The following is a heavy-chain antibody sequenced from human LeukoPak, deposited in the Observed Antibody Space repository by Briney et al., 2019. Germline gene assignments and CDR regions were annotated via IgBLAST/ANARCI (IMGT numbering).Heavy chain of an antibody. J-gene: IGHJ3*02. V-gene: IGHV3-15*01. D-gene: IGHD3-16*02. CDR3: TKFFLGRRDYVWESYRYLAFDI. Sequence: GGSRRLSCAASGFTLTDAWVSWVRQPPGKGLEWVGHLKSKTDGGTTDYAAPVKGRFTISRDGSKSTLYLQMNSPKTEDTAVYYCTKFFLGRRDYVWESYRYLAFDIWGHGTMVTVSS. CDR2: LKSKTDGGTT. CDR1: GFTLTDAW.